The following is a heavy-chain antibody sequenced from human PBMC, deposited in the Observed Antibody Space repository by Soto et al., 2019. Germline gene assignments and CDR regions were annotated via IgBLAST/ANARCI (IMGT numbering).Heavy chain of an antibody. CDR2: INAGNGNT. CDR1: GYTFTSYA. V-gene: IGHV1-3*01. CDR3: ARRVIAVVGESDY. Sequence: QVQLVQSGAEVKKPGASVKVSCKASGYTFTSYAMHWVRQAPGQRLEWMGWINAGNGNTKYSQKFQGSVTITRDTSASTSYMELSSLRSEDTAVYYCARRVIAVVGESDYWGLGTLVTVSS. D-gene: IGHD6-19*01. J-gene: IGHJ4*02.